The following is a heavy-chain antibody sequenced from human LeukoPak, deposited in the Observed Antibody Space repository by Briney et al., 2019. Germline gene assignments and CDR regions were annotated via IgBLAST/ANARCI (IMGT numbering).Heavy chain of an antibody. D-gene: IGHD3-3*01. J-gene: IGHJ4*02. Sequence: ASVKVSCEASGGTFSSYAISWVRQAPGQGLEWMGIINPSGGSTSYAQKFQGRVTMTRDTSTSTVYMELSSLRSEDTAVYYCARDIGYYDFWSGYYEGGKRPSTNYFDYWGQGTLVTVSS. CDR2: INPSGGST. CDR1: GGTFSSYA. V-gene: IGHV1-46*01. CDR3: ARDIGYYDFWSGYYEGGKRPSTNYFDY.